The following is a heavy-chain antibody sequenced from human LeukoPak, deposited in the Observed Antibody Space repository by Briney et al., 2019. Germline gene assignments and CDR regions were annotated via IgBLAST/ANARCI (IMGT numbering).Heavy chain of an antibody. V-gene: IGHV1-46*01. Sequence: ASAKVSCKASGYTFTSYCMHWVRQAPGQGLEWMGIVNPSGGSTSYAQKFQGRVTMTRDTSTSAVYMELSSLRPEDTAVYYCARALREFLYCSGGSCYSNWFDPWGQGTLVTVSS. CDR2: VNPSGGST. J-gene: IGHJ5*02. D-gene: IGHD2-15*01. CDR1: GYTFTSYC. CDR3: ARALREFLYCSGGSCYSNWFDP.